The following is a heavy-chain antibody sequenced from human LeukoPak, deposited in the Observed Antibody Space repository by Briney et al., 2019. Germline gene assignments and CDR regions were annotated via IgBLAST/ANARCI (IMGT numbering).Heavy chain of an antibody. J-gene: IGHJ4*02. Sequence: PGGSLRLSCAASGFTFSSYNMNWVRQAPEKGLEWVSSISSSSNYIYYADSVKGRFTISRDNAKNSLYLQMHSLRAEDSALYYCARESDGDYYFDYWAREPWSPSPQ. CDR3: ARESDGDYYFDY. CDR1: GFTFSSYN. CDR2: ISSSSNYI. V-gene: IGHV3-21*01. D-gene: IGHD4-17*01.